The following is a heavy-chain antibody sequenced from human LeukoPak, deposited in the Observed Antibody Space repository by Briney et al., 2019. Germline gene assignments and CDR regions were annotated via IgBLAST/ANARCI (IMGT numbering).Heavy chain of an antibody. CDR3: AKRRRAEAGPEDY. CDR2: IDNNDDNT. J-gene: IGHJ4*02. CDR1: GFTFSDYA. Sequence: PGGSLRLSRAASGFTFSDYAMTWVRQAPGKGLEWVSSIDNNDDNTYYADSVKGRFTISRDNSENTLSLQMSSLRAEDTAIYYCAKRRRAEAGPEDYWGQGTLVTVSS. D-gene: IGHD6-19*01. V-gene: IGHV3-23*01.